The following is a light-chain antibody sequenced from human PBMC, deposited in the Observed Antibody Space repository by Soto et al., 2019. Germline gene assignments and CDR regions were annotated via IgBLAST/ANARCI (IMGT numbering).Light chain of an antibody. CDR1: SSNIGSKT. Sequence: QLVLTQPPSASGTPGQRVTMPCSGSSSNIGSKTVNWYQQLPGTAPKLLIYSNNHRPSGVPDRFSGSKSGTSAFLAISGLQSEDEADYYCAAWDDSLNGYVFGTGTKLTVL. V-gene: IGLV1-44*01. CDR2: SNN. CDR3: AAWDDSLNGYV. J-gene: IGLJ1*01.